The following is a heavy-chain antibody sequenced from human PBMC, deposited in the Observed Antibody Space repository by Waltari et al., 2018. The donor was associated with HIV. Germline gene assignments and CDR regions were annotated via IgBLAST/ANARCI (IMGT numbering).Heavy chain of an antibody. CDR2: IYYSGST. V-gene: IGHV4-59*01. CDR3: ARGLCGGDCYSGPTYYYHYGMDV. D-gene: IGHD2-21*01. CDR1: GGSISSYY. Sequence: QVQLQESGPGLVKPSETLSLTCTVSGGSISSYYWSWIRQPPGKGLEWIGYIYYSGSTHYNPSLQRRVTLSGDTSKNQFSLKLSSVTAADTAVYYCARGLCGGDCYSGPTYYYHYGMDVWGQGTTVTVSS. J-gene: IGHJ6*02.